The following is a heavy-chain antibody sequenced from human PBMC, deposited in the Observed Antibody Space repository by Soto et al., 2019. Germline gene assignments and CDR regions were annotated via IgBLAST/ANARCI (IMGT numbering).Heavy chain of an antibody. CDR3: ARGATVTRDYFYGMDV. CDR1: GGSFSNYA. V-gene: IGHV1-69*13. J-gene: IGHJ6*02. D-gene: IGHD4-4*01. CDR2: IIPMFGTP. Sequence: SVKVSCKTSGGSFSNYAFSWVRQAPGQGLEWMGAIIPMFGTPNYAQMFQGRVSITADESTNTAYMEVSSLRSDDSAVYFCARGATVTRDYFYGMDVWGQGTTVTVSS.